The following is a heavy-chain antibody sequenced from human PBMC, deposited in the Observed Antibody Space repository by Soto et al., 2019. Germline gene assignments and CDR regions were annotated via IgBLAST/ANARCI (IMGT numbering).Heavy chain of an antibody. J-gene: IGHJ4*02. Sequence: SETLSLTCAVYGGSFSGYYWSWIRQPPGKGLEWIGEINHSGSTNYNPSLKSRVTISVDTSKNQFSLKLSSVTAADTAVYYCARGYPRGYSGYDFGYWGQGTLVTVSS. V-gene: IGHV4-34*01. CDR2: INHSGST. CDR1: GGSFSGYY. D-gene: IGHD5-12*01. CDR3: ARGYPRGYSGYDFGY.